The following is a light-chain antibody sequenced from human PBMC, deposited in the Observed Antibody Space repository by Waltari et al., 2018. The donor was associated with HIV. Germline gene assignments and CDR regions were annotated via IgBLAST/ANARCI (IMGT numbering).Light chain of an antibody. Sequence: QSALTQPASVSGSPGQSITISCTGTSSDVGSYNYVSWYQQHPGKAPKLMIYEVSDRPSGVSNRFSGSKSDNTASLTISGLQAEDEADYFCSSYTSSSIWVFGGGTKLTVL. CDR3: SSYTSSSIWV. CDR1: SSDVGSYNY. CDR2: EVS. J-gene: IGLJ3*02. V-gene: IGLV2-14*01.